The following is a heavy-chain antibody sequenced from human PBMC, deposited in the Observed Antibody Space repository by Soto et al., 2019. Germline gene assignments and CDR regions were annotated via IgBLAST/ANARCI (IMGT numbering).Heavy chain of an antibody. CDR1: GGSFSSYY. J-gene: IGHJ4*02. CDR2: INHSGST. D-gene: IGHD3-10*01. CDR3: AGGFGMVVRGVPFAY. Sequence: SETLSLTCAVYGGSFSSYYWSWIRQPPGKGLEWIGEINHSGSTNYNPSLKSRVTISVDTSKNQFSLKLSSVTAADTAVYYCAGGFGMVVRGVPFAYWGQGTLVIVSS. V-gene: IGHV4-34*01.